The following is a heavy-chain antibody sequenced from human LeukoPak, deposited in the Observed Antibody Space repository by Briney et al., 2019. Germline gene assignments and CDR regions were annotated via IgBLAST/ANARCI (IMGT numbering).Heavy chain of an antibody. J-gene: IGHJ4*02. Sequence: GGSLRLSCAASGFTFSSYAMSWVRQAPGKGLEWVSAISGSGGSTYYADSVKGRFTISRDNSKNTLYLQMNSLRAEDTAVYYCVSYWELLSYFDYWGQGTLVTVSS. CDR2: ISGSGGST. D-gene: IGHD3-10*01. CDR3: VSYWELLSYFDY. V-gene: IGHV3-23*01. CDR1: GFTFSSYA.